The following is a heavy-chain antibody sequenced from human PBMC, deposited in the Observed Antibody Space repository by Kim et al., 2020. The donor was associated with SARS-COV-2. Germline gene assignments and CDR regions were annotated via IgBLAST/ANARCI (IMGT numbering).Heavy chain of an antibody. D-gene: IGHD3-22*01. CDR2: IYPDDSDT. CDR3: ARHPIRGDNGGYFFDY. J-gene: IGHJ4*02. V-gene: IGHV5-51*01. Sequence: GESLKISCKGFGYTFTSYWIGWVRQMPGKGLEWMGIIYPDDSDTRYSPSFQGQVTISVDKSINTAYLQWNNLKASDTAMYYCARHPIRGDNGGYFFDYWGQGTLVTVSS. CDR1: GYTFTSYW.